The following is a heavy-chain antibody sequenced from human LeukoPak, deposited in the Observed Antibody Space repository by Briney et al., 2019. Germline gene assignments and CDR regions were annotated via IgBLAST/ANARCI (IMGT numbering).Heavy chain of an antibody. CDR1: GFNFGNLA. CDR2: IDNGVGR. V-gene: IGHV3-23*01. Sequence: GGSLRRSCATSGFNFGNLALTWFGRAPGKGRGGASSIDNGVGRYYADSVTGRFTVSRDDSQNTLYLQMNNLRVEDAAVYICAKEGSARRFAFENWGQGTLVTVSS. J-gene: IGHJ4*02. D-gene: IGHD2-21*01. CDR3: AKEGSARRFAFEN.